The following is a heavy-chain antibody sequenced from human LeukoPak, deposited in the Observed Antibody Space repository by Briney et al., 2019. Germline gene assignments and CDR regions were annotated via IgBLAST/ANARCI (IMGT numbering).Heavy chain of an antibody. D-gene: IGHD3-22*01. V-gene: IGHV1-2*04. Sequence: ASVKVSCKASGYTFTGYYMHWVRQAPGQGLEWMGWINPNSGGTNYAQKFQGWVTMTRDTSISTAYMELSRLRSDDTAVYYCAREDYYDSPWFGFDYWGQGTLVTVSS. CDR2: INPNSGGT. CDR3: AREDYYDSPWFGFDY. J-gene: IGHJ4*02. CDR1: GYTFTGYY.